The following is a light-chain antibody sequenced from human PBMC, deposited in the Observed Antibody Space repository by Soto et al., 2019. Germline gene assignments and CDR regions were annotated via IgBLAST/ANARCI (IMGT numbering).Light chain of an antibody. CDR2: GGS. V-gene: IGKV3-20*01. J-gene: IGKJ3*01. Sequence: EIVLTQSPGTLSLSPGERATLSCRASQSVSSSYLAWYQQKPGQAPRLRIYGGSSRATGIPDRFSGSGSGTDFTLTISRLEPVDFGVYYCQQYGSSPFTFGPGTKVDIK. CDR3: QQYGSSPFT. CDR1: QSVSSSY.